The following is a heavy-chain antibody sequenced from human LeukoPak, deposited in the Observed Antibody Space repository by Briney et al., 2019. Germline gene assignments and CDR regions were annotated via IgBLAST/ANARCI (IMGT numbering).Heavy chain of an antibody. CDR3: ARLGSSSWYMASWFDP. CDR1: GGTFSSYA. V-gene: IGHV1-69*05. CDR2: IIPIFGTA. D-gene: IGHD6-13*01. Sequence: SVKVSCKASGGTFSSYAISWVRQAPGQGLEWMGGIIPIFGTANYAQKFQGRATITTDESTSTAYMELSSLRSEDTAVYYCARLGSSSWYMASWFDPWGQGTLVTVSS. J-gene: IGHJ5*02.